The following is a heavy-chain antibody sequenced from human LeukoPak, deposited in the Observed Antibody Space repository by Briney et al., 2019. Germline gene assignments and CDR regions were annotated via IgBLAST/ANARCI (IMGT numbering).Heavy chain of an antibody. V-gene: IGHV4-4*07. CDR2: IYTSGST. Sequence: PSETLSLTCTVSGGSISSYYWSWIRQPAGKGLEWIGRIYTSGSTNYNPSLKSRVTMSVDTSKNQFSLKLSSVTAADTAVYYCARGISGSYYNGTPGYYYYYMDVWGKGTTVTVSS. CDR1: GGSISSYY. CDR3: ARGISGSYYNGTPGYYYYYMDV. J-gene: IGHJ6*03. D-gene: IGHD3-10*01.